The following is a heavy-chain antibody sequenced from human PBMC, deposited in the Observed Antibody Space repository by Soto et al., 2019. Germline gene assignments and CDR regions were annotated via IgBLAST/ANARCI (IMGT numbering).Heavy chain of an antibody. CDR1: GFTFSSYA. Sequence: GGSLRLSCAASGFTFSSYAMSWVRQAPGKGLEWVSAISGSGGNTYYADSVKGRFTISRDNSKNTLYLQMNSLRAEDTAVYYCAKRDYDSSGYYPFYYWGQGTLVTVSS. J-gene: IGHJ4*02. CDR3: AKRDYDSSGYYPFYY. V-gene: IGHV3-23*01. D-gene: IGHD3-22*01. CDR2: ISGSGGNT.